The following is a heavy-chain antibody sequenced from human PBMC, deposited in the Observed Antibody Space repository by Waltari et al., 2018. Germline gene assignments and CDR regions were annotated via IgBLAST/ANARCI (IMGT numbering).Heavy chain of an antibody. D-gene: IGHD3-22*01. Sequence: QLVESGGGLVQPGGSLRLSCAASGFTFSKYWMHWVRQAPGKGLVSVAHINRDGTITKYAESVKGRFTVARDNAKNTLFLQMNSLRADDTALYYCVLHSSELLGDRWGQGTLVTVSS. V-gene: IGHV3-74*01. J-gene: IGHJ5*02. CDR2: INRDGTIT. CDR1: GFTFSKYW. CDR3: VLHSSELLGDR.